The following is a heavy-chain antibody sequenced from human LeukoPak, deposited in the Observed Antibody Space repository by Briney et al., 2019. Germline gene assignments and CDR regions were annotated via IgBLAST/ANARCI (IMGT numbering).Heavy chain of an antibody. D-gene: IGHD5-12*01. CDR2: ISGSGGST. V-gene: IGHV3-23*01. J-gene: IGHJ4*02. CDR1: GFTFSSYA. Sequence: PGGSLRLSCAASGFTFSSYAMSWVRQAPGKGLEWVSAISGSGGSTYYADSVKGRFTISRDNAKNSLYLQMNSLRAEDTAVYYCASLDSGYDSVDYWGQGTLVTVSS. CDR3: ASLDSGYDSVDY.